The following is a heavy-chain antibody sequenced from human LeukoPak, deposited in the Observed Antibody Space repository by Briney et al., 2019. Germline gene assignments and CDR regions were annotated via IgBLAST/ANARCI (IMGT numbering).Heavy chain of an antibody. J-gene: IGHJ4*02. CDR1: GFTFSSYT. V-gene: IGHV3-21*01. CDR3: AKGSDFDY. CDR2: ITRSSSDI. Sequence: PGGSLRLSCAASGFTFSSYTMNWVRQAPGKGLEWVSSITRSSSDIYYSDSVKGRFTISRDNAKNSLYLQINSLRAEDTAVYYCAKGSDFDYWGQGTLVTVLS. D-gene: IGHD1-26*01.